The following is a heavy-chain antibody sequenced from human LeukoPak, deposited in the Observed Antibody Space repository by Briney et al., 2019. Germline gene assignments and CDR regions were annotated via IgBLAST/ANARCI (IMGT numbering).Heavy chain of an antibody. V-gene: IGHV4-59*01. Sequence: SETLSLTCTVSGGSISSYYWSWIRQPPGKGLEWIGYIYYSGSTNYNPSLKSRVTISVDTSKNQFSLKRSSVTAADTAVYYCARGGERMIVFDYWGPGTLVTVSS. CDR2: IYYSGST. J-gene: IGHJ4*01. CDR3: ARGGERMIVFDY. CDR1: GGSISSYY. D-gene: IGHD3-22*01.